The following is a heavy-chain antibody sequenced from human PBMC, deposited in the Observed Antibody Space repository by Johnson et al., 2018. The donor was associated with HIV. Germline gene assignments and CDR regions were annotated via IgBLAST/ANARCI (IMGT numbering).Heavy chain of an antibody. Sequence: VQLVESGGGLVQPGGSLRLSCAASGFTVSSNYMSWVRQAPGKGLEWVSVIYSGDRTYSAVSVKGRFTISRDNSKNTLFLQMNSLRPEDTAVYYCARVSLAYSYGYDAFDIWGQGTRVTVSS. CDR3: ARVSLAYSYGYDAFDI. J-gene: IGHJ3*02. D-gene: IGHD5-18*01. V-gene: IGHV3-66*01. CDR2: IYSGDRT. CDR1: GFTVSSNY.